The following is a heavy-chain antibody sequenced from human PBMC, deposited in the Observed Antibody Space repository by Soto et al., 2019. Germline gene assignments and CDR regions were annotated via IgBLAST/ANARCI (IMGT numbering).Heavy chain of an antibody. Sequence: GGSLRLSCAASGLPFRSYWMHWVRQAPGKGLVWVSRINTDGSVAMYVDSVKGRFTISRDNAKNTLYLHMNSLRAEDTAVYYCARDRYSYYDFWSGSLPYYYYGMDVWGQGTTVTVSS. CDR3: ARDRYSYYDFWSGSLPYYYYGMDV. D-gene: IGHD3-3*01. CDR2: INTDGSVA. V-gene: IGHV3-74*03. J-gene: IGHJ6*02. CDR1: GLPFRSYW.